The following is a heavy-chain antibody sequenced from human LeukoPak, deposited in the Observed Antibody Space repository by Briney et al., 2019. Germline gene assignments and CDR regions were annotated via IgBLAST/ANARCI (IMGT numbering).Heavy chain of an antibody. Sequence: ASVKVSCKASGYTFTTFAISWVRQAPGQGLEWMGWVIGSSGQTNYARQLQGRVIMTTDTSTTTAYMELRSLRSDDTAVYYCARDFDCTSTVCNDVFEIWGQGTMVTVSS. V-gene: IGHV1-18*01. J-gene: IGHJ3*02. CDR1: GYTFTTFA. D-gene: IGHD2/OR15-2a*01. CDR3: ARDFDCTSTVCNDVFEI. CDR2: VIGSSGQT.